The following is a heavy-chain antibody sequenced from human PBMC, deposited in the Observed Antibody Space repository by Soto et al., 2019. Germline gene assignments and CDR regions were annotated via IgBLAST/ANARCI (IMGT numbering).Heavy chain of an antibody. V-gene: IGHV4-38-2*01. Sequence: SETLSLTCAVSGYSISSGYYWGWIRQPPGKGLEWIGSIYHSGSTYYNPSLKNRVTISVDTSKNQFSLKLSSVTAADTAVYYCARQGYCTKGVCDHYYYGMDDWGQGTTVTVSS. CDR3: ARQGYCTKGVCDHYYYGMDD. J-gene: IGHJ6*02. D-gene: IGHD2-8*01. CDR1: GYSISSGYY. CDR2: IYHSGST.